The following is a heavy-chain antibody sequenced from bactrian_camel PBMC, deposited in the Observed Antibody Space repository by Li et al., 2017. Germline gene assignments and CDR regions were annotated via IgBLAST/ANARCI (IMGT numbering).Heavy chain of an antibody. CDR1: GGTYSTYC. Sequence: HVQLVESGGGSVQAGRSLRLSCAASGGTYSTYCMGWSRQAPGKEREGVADIDGDGRPRYADSVKGRFTISKDNAKNTLYLQMDSLKPEDTGAYYCAADYRRGWSCSVGRNEYDNWGQGTQVTVS. D-gene: IGHD1*01. J-gene: IGHJ4*01. CDR3: AADYRRGWSCSVGRNEYDN. CDR2: IDGDGRP. V-gene: IGHV3S53*01.